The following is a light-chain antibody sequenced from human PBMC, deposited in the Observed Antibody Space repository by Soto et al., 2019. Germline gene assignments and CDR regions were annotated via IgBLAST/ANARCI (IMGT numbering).Light chain of an antibody. CDR2: DVS. V-gene: IGLV2-14*01. Sequence: QSALTQPASVSGSPGQSITNSCTGTSSDVGGYNYVSWYQQHPGKAPKLMIYDVSNRPSGVSNRFSGSKSGNTASLTISGLQAEDEADYYCSSYTSRVVFGGGTKLTVL. CDR3: SSYTSRVV. J-gene: IGLJ2*01. CDR1: SSDVGGYNY.